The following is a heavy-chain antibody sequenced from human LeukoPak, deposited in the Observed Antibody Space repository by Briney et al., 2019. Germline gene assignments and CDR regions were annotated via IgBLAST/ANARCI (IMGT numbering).Heavy chain of an antibody. CDR1: GYTFTSYG. J-gene: IGHJ4*02. V-gene: IGHV1-18*01. CDR2: ISAYNGNT. D-gene: IGHD3-10*01. CDR3: AITLYYYGSGSYPLDY. Sequence: GASVKVSCKASGYTFTSYGISWVRQAPGQGLEWMGWISAYNGNTNYAQKLQGRVTMTTDTSTSTAYMELRSLRSEDTAVYYCAITLYYYGSGSYPLDYWGQGTLVTVSS.